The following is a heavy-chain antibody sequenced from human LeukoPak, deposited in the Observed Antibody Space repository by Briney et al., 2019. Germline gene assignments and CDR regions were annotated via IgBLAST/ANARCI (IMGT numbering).Heavy chain of an antibody. J-gene: IGHJ4*02. Sequence: GGSLKLSCATSGFTFSSYSMNWVRQAPGKGLEWVSYISSSSSTIYYADSVKGRFTISRDNAKNSLYLQMNSLRAEDTAVYYCARPSSYWGQGTLVTVSS. CDR2: ISSSSSTI. CDR3: ARPSSY. CDR1: GFTFSSYS. V-gene: IGHV3-48*01.